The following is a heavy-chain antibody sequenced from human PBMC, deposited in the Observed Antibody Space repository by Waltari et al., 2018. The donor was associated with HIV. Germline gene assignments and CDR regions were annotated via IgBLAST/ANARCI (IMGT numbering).Heavy chain of an antibody. Sequence: EAQLVESGGGSVQRGRSLRLHCAACGSQFGIYAMNWVRQAPGKALEWVSGISWNSGNIEYADSVKGRFTISRDNGKNSLYLQMNSLRSEDTGLYYCAKDMGIFYAYGMDVWGQGTAVTVSS. CDR2: ISWNSGNI. D-gene: IGHD2-8*01. J-gene: IGHJ6*02. CDR1: GSQFGIYA. V-gene: IGHV3-9*01. CDR3: AKDMGIFYAYGMDV.